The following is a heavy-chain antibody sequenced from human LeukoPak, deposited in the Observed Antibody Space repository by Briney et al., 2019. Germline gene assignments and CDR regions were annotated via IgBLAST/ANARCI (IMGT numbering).Heavy chain of an antibody. CDR2: ISAYNGDT. J-gene: IGHJ4*02. CDR1: GYTFRNYG. D-gene: IGHD5-12*01. V-gene: IGHV1-18*01. CDR3: ARDPTNTSGYYAYFDY. Sequence: ASVKVSCKAYGYTFRNYGITWVRQAPGQGLEWMGWISAYNGDTHYAQNLQGRVTMTTDTSTSTAYMELRSLRSDDTAVYYCARDPTNTSGYYAYFDYWGQGTLVTVFS.